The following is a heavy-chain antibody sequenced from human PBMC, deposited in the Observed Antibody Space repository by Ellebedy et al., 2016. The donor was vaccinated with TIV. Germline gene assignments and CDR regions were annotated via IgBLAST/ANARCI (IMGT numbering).Heavy chain of an antibody. D-gene: IGHD3-22*01. V-gene: IGHV3-21*01. J-gene: IGHJ4*02. CDR3: ASGVDSTGYPYFFDY. Sequence: GESLKISXAASGFTFSTYTMNWVRQAPGKGLEWVSSISRDGNSIFYADSVKGRFTISRDNAKNSLYLQMDSLRAEDTAVYYCASGVDSTGYPYFFDYWGQGTLVTVSS. CDR1: GFTFSTYT. CDR2: ISRDGNSI.